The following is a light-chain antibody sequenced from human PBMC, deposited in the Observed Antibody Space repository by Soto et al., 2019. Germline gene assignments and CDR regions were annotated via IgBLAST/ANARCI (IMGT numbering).Light chain of an antibody. CDR2: WGS. CDR3: QQYYGSLPT. CDR1: QTILYSPNNKNS. Sequence: DIVMTQSPDSLAVSLGERATINCKSSQTILYSPNNKNSLAWFQQKPGQPPKLLINWGSTRESGVPDRFSGSGSGTDFTLPISSLQAEDVAVYYCQQYYGSLPTFGQGTKVEIK. J-gene: IGKJ1*01. V-gene: IGKV4-1*01.